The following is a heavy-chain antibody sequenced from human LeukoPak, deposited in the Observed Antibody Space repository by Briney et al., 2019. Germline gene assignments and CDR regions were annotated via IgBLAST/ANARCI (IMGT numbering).Heavy chain of an antibody. J-gene: IGHJ3*02. D-gene: IGHD3-3*01. CDR3: ARAGTDFGVVIDAFDT. CDR1: GGSISSGGYY. V-gene: IGHV4-31*03. Sequence: SETLSLTCTVSGGSISSGGYYWSWIRQHPGKGLEWIGYIYYSGSTYYNPSLKSRVTISVDTSKNQFSLKLSSVTAADTAVYYCARAGTDFGVVIDAFDTWGQGTMVTVSS. CDR2: IYYSGST.